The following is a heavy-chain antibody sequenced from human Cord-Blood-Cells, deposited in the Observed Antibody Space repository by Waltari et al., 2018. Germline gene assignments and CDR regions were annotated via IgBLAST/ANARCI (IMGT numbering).Heavy chain of an antibody. J-gene: IGHJ5*02. Sequence: QVQLQQWGAGLLKPSETLSLTCAVYGGSFSGYYWSWIRQPPGKGLGWIGEINHSGSTNYDPSLKRRVTISVDTSKNQFSLKLSSVTAADTAVYYCARLDGYGSGSYYNVVVWFDPWGQGTLVTVSS. D-gene: IGHD3-10*01. CDR1: GGSFSGYY. CDR2: INHSGST. CDR3: ARLDGYGSGSYYNVVVWFDP. V-gene: IGHV4-34*01.